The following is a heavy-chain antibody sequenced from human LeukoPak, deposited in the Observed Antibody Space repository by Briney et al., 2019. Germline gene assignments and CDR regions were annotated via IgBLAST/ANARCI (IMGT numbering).Heavy chain of an antibody. J-gene: IGHJ4*02. D-gene: IGHD3-3*01. Sequence: ASVKVSCKASGYTFTSYGISWVRQAPGQGLEWMGWISAYNGNTNYAQKLQGRVTMTTDTSTSTAYMELRSLRSDDTAVYYCARDLVPGGYCDFWSQLPHYWGQGTLVTVSS. V-gene: IGHV1-18*01. CDR2: ISAYNGNT. CDR1: GYTFTSYG. CDR3: ARDLVPGGYCDFWSQLPHY.